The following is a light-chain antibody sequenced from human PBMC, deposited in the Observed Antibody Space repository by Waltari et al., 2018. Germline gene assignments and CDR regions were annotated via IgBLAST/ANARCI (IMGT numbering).Light chain of an antibody. V-gene: IGKV1-12*01. J-gene: IGKJ1*01. CDR1: QGISSW. CDR3: QQGYNTPWT. Sequence: DIQMNQSPSSLSASVGDKVTITCRASQGISSWLAWYQQKPGKAPKLLIYAASSLQSGVPSRFSGSGSGTDYTLTISSLQPEDFATYYCQQGYNTPWTFGQGTKVEIK. CDR2: AAS.